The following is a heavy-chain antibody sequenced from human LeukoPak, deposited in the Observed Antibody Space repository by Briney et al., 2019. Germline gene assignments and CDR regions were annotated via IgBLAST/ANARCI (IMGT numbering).Heavy chain of an antibody. J-gene: IGHJ6*02. CDR2: ISGSGGST. CDR3: AKADGSGSYTYYYYGMDV. D-gene: IGHD3-10*01. V-gene: IGHV3-23*01. Sequence: PGGSLRLSCAASGFTFSSYAMSWVRQAPGKGLEWVSAISGSGGSTYYADSVEGRFTISRDNSKNTLYLQMNGLRAEDTAVYYCAKADGSGSYTYYYYGMDVWGQGTTVTVSS. CDR1: GFTFSSYA.